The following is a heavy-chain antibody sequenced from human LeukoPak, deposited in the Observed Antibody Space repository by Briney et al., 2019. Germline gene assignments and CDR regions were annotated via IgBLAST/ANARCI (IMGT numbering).Heavy chain of an antibody. CDR3: ARDAIVRDYSNSDY. Sequence: ASVKVSCKASGYTFTGYYMHWVRQAPGQGLEWMGWINPNSGGTNYAQKFQGRVTMTRDTSISTAYMELSRLTSDDTAVYYCARDAIVRDYSNSDYWGQGTLVTVSS. V-gene: IGHV1-2*02. D-gene: IGHD4-11*01. CDR1: GYTFTGYY. CDR2: INPNSGGT. J-gene: IGHJ4*02.